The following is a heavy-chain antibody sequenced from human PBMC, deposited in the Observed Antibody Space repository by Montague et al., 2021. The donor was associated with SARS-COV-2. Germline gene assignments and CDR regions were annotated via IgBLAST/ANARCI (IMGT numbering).Heavy chain of an antibody. D-gene: IGHD2-8*01. Sequence: SETLSLTCTVSGGSISSYYWSWIRQPAGKGLEWIGRIYPSGSTKYNPSLKSRVPMSVDTSKNQFSLKLSSVTAADTAVYYCARDHMTILLMVYYYGMDVWGQGTMVTVSS. V-gene: IGHV4-4*07. CDR1: GGSISSYY. CDR2: IYPSGST. J-gene: IGHJ6*02. CDR3: ARDHMTILLMVYYYGMDV.